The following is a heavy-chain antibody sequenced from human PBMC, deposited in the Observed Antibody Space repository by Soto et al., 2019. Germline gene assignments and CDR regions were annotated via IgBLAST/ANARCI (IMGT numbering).Heavy chain of an antibody. J-gene: IGHJ6*03. V-gene: IGHV3-48*01. D-gene: IGHD3-3*01. CDR2: ISSSSSTI. Sequence: PGGSLRLSCAASGFTFSSYSMNWVRQAPGKGLEWVSYISSSSSTIYYADTVKGRFTISRDNAKNSLYLQMNSLRAEDTAVYYFARDYERGRHYYYYYMDVWGKGTTVTVSS. CDR3: ARDYERGRHYYYYYMDV. CDR1: GFTFSSYS.